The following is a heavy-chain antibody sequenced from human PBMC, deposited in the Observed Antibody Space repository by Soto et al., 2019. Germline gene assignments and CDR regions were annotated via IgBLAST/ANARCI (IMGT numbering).Heavy chain of an antibody. CDR1: EYNFANHW. CDR2: ISPDDSET. J-gene: IGHJ5*02. D-gene: IGHD1-1*01. CDR3: ARRLRHVQTPGPWFDP. V-gene: IGHV5-51*01. Sequence: EESLTISCKVSEYNFANHWVGWVRQMPGKGLEWMGIISPDDSETLDSPAFEGQVTISADKSISTVYLQWSSLKASDTAMYYCARRLRHVQTPGPWFDPWGQGTQVTVSS.